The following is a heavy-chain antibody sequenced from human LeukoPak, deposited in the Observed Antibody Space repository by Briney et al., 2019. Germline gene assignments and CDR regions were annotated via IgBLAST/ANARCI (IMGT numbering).Heavy chain of an antibody. V-gene: IGHV4-4*02. CDR3: AKEIVGAPTPGAY. D-gene: IGHD1-26*01. CDR2: VHKSGST. Sequence: PSETLSLTCAVSTDSITSNWWSWVRQPPGKGLEWIGEVHKSGSTNYYPSLQSRVTISIDKPKNQIALERTAGTAANTAVYYCAKEIVGAPTPGAYWGQGILVTVSS. J-gene: IGHJ4*02. CDR1: TDSITSNW.